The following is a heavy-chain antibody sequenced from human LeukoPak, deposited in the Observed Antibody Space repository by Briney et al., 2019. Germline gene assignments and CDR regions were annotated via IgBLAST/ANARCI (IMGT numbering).Heavy chain of an antibody. V-gene: IGHV3-53*01. CDR1: GFTVSSNY. Sequence: GGSLRLSCAASGFTVSSNYMNWVRQAPGKGLEWVSVIYSGGSTYYADSVKGRFTVSRDNSKNTLYLQMNSLRAEDTAVYYCAREAVTRNYFDYWGQGTLVTVSS. D-gene: IGHD4-17*01. CDR3: AREAVTRNYFDY. CDR2: IYSGGST. J-gene: IGHJ4*02.